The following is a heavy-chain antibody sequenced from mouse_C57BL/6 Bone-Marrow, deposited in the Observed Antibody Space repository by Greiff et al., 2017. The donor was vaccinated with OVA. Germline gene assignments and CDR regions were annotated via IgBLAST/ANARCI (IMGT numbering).Heavy chain of an antibody. CDR3: ARTYYSLTGYFDV. V-gene: IGHV1-81*01. Sequence: VKLQESGAELARPGASVKLSCKASGYTFTSYGISWVKQRTGQGLEWIGEIYPRSGNTYYNEKFKGKATLTADKSSSTAYMELRSLTSEDSAVYFCARTYYSLTGYFDVWGTGTTVTVSS. J-gene: IGHJ1*03. D-gene: IGHD2-12*01. CDR2: IYPRSGNT. CDR1: GYTFTSYG.